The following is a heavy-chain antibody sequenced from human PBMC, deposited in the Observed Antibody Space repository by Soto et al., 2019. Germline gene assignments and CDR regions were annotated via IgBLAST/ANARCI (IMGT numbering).Heavy chain of an antibody. CDR2: INAGNGNT. D-gene: IGHD2-2*01. CDR1: GYTFTSYA. Sequence: GASVKLSCKACGYTFTSYAMHWVRQAPKQRLEWMGWINAGNGNTKYSQKFQGRVTITRDTSASTAYMELSSLRSEDTAVYYCARESLVVPAVRDNWFDPWGQGTLVTVSS. J-gene: IGHJ5*02. V-gene: IGHV1-3*01. CDR3: ARESLVVPAVRDNWFDP.